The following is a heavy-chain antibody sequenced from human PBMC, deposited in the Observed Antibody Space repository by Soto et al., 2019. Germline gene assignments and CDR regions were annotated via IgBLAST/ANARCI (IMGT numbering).Heavy chain of an antibody. CDR2: IIPIFGTA. CDR1: GGTFNRYT. D-gene: IGHD1-1*01. CDR3: ALWGFRDGNNSKYNYSGMDV. V-gene: IGHV1-69*01. Sequence: VQLVQSGAEVKKPGSSVKLSCKAAGGTFNRYTISWVRQAPGQGLEWMGGIIPIFGTANYAQKFQGRVAIIADESTSAADMELRSLRSEDTAVYYCALWGFRDGNNSKYNYSGMDVWVQGPTVTVSS. J-gene: IGHJ6*02.